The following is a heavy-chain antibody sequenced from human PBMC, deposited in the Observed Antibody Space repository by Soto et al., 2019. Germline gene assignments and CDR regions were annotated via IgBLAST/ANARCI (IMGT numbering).Heavy chain of an antibody. D-gene: IGHD1-20*01. CDR3: AREQYNWKL. J-gene: IGHJ4*02. Sequence: SETLHLTWRFSGVSVTSYYWTCILQSPGKVLEWIGYVYHTGNIYYNPSLKSRVTISLDTSKNQVSLRLRSVTAADTAVYYCAREQYNWKLWGQGTLVTVSS. CDR2: VYHTGNI. V-gene: IGHV4-59*02. CDR1: GVSVTSYY.